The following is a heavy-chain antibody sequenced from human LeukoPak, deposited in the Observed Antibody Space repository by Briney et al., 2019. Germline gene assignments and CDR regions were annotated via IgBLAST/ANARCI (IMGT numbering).Heavy chain of an antibody. CDR3: ARVFLERLTSGYFDN. CDR1: RFSFSDYD. J-gene: IGHJ4*02. D-gene: IGHD3-3*01. Sequence: SGGSLRLSCRASRFSFSDYDMHWVRQGPGKGLEWVAVISDEGHQKYYGDSVKGRFTISRDNPKNTLYLQMNSLRDDDTAVYYCARVFLERLTSGYFDNWGQGTLVTVSP. CDR2: ISDEGHQK. V-gene: IGHV3-30-3*01.